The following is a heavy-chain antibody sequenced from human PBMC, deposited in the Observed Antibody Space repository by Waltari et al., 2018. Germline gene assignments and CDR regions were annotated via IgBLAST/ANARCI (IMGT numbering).Heavy chain of an antibody. CDR2: IQYDGRNK. J-gene: IGHJ3*02. D-gene: IGHD2-21*02. Sequence: QVQLVESGGGVVQPGGSLRLSCAASGFTFSNYCMHWVRQAPGKGLQWVAFIQYDGRNKYYAESVKGRFTISRDNSKNTLYLQMDSLRAEDTALYYCAKWYGGDCDDAFDIWGQGTMVTVSS. CDR1: GFTFSNYC. CDR3: AKWYGGDCDDAFDI. V-gene: IGHV3-30*02.